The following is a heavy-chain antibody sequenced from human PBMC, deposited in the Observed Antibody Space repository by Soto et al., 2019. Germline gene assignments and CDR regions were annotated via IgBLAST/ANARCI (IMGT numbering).Heavy chain of an antibody. CDR2: IYYSGNT. V-gene: IGHV4-31*03. CDR3: ARDRLMATAGTARHYFGLDV. D-gene: IGHD5-18*01. Sequence: QVQLQESGPGLVKPSQTLSLTCTVSGGSIRSGGYYWSWVRQNPRRGLEWIGNIYYSGNTYYNPSLKSRLTISVDTSKKQFSLNLSSVTAADPAVYYCARDRLMATAGTARHYFGLDVWGQGTTVTVSS. CDR1: GGSIRSGGYY. J-gene: IGHJ6*02.